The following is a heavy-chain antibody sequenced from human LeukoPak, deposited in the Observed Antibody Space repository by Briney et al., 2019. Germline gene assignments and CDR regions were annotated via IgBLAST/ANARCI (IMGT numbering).Heavy chain of an antibody. V-gene: IGHV3-49*04. J-gene: IGHJ5*02. CDR1: GFTFGDYA. CDR3: TRTTYYDFWSGYSYNWFDP. CDR2: IRSKAYGGTT. Sequence: GGSLRLSCTASGFTFGDYAMSWVRQAPGKGLEWVGFIRSKAYGGTTEYAASVKGRFTISRDDSKSIAYLQMNSLKTEDTAVYYCTRTTYYDFWSGYSYNWFDPWGQGTLVTVSS. D-gene: IGHD3-3*01.